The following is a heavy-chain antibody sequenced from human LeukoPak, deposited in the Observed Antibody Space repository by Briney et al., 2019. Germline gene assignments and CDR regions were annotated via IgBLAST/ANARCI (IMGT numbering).Heavy chain of an antibody. J-gene: IGHJ4*02. CDR2: ISYDGSNK. Sequence: GGSLRLSCAASGFTFSNYWMSWVRQAPGKGLEWVAVISYDGSNKYYADSVKGRFTISRDNSKNTLYLQMNSLRAEDTAVYYCAKGSSQYYDSSGYYPDYWGQGTLVTVSS. CDR3: AKGSSQYYDSSGYYPDY. CDR1: GFTFSNYW. D-gene: IGHD3-22*01. V-gene: IGHV3-30*18.